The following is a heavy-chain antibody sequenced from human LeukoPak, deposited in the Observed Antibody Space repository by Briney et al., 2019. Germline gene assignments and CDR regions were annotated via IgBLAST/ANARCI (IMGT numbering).Heavy chain of an antibody. CDR2: IYTSDDI. D-gene: IGHD2-15*01. CDR1: GGSITGYY. Sequence: SETLSLTCPVSGGSITGYYWSWIRRPAGKGLEWIARIYTSDDINYNPSLKSRVTLSVDTSKNQFSLNLKSVTAADMAVYYCARETVGYCSGGPCPYYFDSWGQGTLVTVSS. CDR3: ARETVGYCSGGPCPYYFDS. J-gene: IGHJ4*02. V-gene: IGHV4-4*07.